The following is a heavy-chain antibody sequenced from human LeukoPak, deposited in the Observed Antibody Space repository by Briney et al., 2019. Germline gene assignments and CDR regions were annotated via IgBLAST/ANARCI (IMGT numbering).Heavy chain of an antibody. CDR3: ATNNLHF. V-gene: IGHV4-4*07. CDR2: VYTSGSP. J-gene: IGHJ4*02. Sequence: PSETLSLTCTASGVSVSSYYWVWIRQPAGKGLEWIGRVYTSGSPKYHPSLRSRVSMSVDTSKNQVSLQVTSMAAADTAVYYCATNNLHFWGLGALVTVPS. D-gene: IGHD1/OR15-1a*01. CDR1: GVSVSSYY.